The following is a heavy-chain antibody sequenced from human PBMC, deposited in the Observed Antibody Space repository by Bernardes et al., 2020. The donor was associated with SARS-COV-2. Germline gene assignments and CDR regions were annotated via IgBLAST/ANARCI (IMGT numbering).Heavy chain of an antibody. J-gene: IGHJ5*02. Sequence: SETLSLTCAVYGGSFSGYYWSWIRQPPGKGLEWIGEINHSGSTNYNPSLKSRVTISVDTSKNQFSLKLSSVTAADTAVYYCARGHRPSIVVVPAAIPTTTINWFDPWGQGTLVTVSS. CDR2: INHSGST. D-gene: IGHD2-2*02. CDR1: GGSFSGYY. V-gene: IGHV4-34*01. CDR3: ARGHRPSIVVVPAAIPTTTINWFDP.